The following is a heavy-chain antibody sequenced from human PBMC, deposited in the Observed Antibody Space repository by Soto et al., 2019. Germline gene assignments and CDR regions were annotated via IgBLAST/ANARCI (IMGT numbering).Heavy chain of an antibody. D-gene: IGHD3-10*01. V-gene: IGHV3-30*03. CDR1: GFPFTTYG. J-gene: IGHJ4*02. CDR2: ISYAGSNK. CDR3: VGGQYYFDY. Sequence: QVQLVESGGGVVQPGRSLRLSCAASGFPFTTYGMHWVREGPGKGLEWVAVISYAGSNKYYADYVKGRFTISRDNSKNTLYLQMNSLRPEDTALYYCVGGQYYFDYRGQGTLVTVSS.